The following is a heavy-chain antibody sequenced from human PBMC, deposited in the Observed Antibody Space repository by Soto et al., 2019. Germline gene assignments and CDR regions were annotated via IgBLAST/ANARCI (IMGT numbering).Heavy chain of an antibody. J-gene: IGHJ4*02. V-gene: IGHV1-18*01. D-gene: IGHD3-16*01. CDR3: ARDPYLGDHQY. CDR2: ISAYSGKT. CDR1: GYTFTTYG. Sequence: QVQLVQSGGEVKKPGASVKFSCKTSGYTFTTYGISWVRQAPGQGVEWVGWISAYSGKTHYAQKFQGKVTMTTDTSTNTAYLELRSLRSDDTAVYYCARDPYLGDHQYWGQGTLVTVSS.